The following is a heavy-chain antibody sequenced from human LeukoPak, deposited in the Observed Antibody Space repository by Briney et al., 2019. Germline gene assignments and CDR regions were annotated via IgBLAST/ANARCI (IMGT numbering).Heavy chain of an antibody. V-gene: IGHV4-39*01. CDR3: ASRDCSSTSCLNYFDY. Sequence: SETLSLTCTVSGDSISSNSYYWGWIRQPPGKGLEWIGSIYYSGSTYYNPSLKSRVTISVDTSKNQFSLKLSSVTAADTAVYYCASRDCSSTSCLNYFDYWGQGTLVTASS. J-gene: IGHJ4*02. D-gene: IGHD2-2*01. CDR2: IYYSGST. CDR1: GDSISSNSYY.